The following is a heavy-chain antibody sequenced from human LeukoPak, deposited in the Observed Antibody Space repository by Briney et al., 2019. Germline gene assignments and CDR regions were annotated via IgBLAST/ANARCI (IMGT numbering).Heavy chain of an antibody. Sequence: GGSLRLSCAASGFTFSSYAMHWVRQAPGKGLEWVAVISYDGSNKYYADSVKGRFTISRDNSKNTLYLQMNSLRAEDTAVYYCARDLADWFFDYWGQGTLVTVSS. V-gene: IGHV3-30-3*01. D-gene: IGHD3-9*01. J-gene: IGHJ4*02. CDR3: ARDLADWFFDY. CDR2: ISYDGSNK. CDR1: GFTFSSYA.